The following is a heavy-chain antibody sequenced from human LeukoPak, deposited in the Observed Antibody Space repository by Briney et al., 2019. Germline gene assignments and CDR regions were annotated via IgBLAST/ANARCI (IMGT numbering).Heavy chain of an antibody. J-gene: IGHJ5*02. CDR2: INPSGGST. CDR3: AREIEVGYSSSWYGRDNWFDP. CDR1: GYTFTSYY. D-gene: IGHD6-13*01. Sequence: GASVKVSCKASGYTFTSYYMHWVRQAPGQGLEWMGIINPSGGSTSYAQKFQGRVTMTRGTSISTAYMELSRLRSDDTAVYYCAREIEVGYSSSWYGRDNWFDPWGQGTLVTVSS. V-gene: IGHV1-46*01.